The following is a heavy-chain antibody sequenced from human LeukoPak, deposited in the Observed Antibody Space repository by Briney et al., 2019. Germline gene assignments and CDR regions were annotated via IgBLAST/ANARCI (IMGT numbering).Heavy chain of an antibody. V-gene: IGHV5-10-1*01. CDR3: ARHLPSTYYYDSSAYLPDDY. D-gene: IGHD3-22*01. CDR2: IDPSDSYT. J-gene: IGHJ4*02. Sequence: GESLKISCKGSGYSFTSYWISWVRQMPGKGLEWMGRIDPSDSYTNYSPSFQGHVTISADKSISTAYLQWSSLKASDTAMYYCARHLPSTYYYDSSAYLPDDYWGQGTLVTVSS. CDR1: GYSFTSYW.